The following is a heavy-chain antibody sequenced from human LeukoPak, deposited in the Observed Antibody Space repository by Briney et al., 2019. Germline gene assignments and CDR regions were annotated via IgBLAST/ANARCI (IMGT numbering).Heavy chain of an antibody. CDR3: ARSSHSSSSDY. D-gene: IGHD6-6*01. J-gene: IGHJ4*02. CDR1: GYTFTGYY. Sequence: ASVKVSCKASGYTFTGYYMHWVRQAPGQGLEWMGWINPNSGGTNYAQTFQGRVTMTRDTSISTAYMELSRLRSDDTAVYYCARSSHSSSSDYWGQGTLVTVSS. V-gene: IGHV1-2*02. CDR2: INPNSGGT.